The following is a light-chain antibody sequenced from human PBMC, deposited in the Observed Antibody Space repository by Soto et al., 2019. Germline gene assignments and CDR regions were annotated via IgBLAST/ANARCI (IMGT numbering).Light chain of an antibody. Sequence: QSALTQPASVSGSPGQSITISCTGTSSDVGGYNFVSWYQQYPGKAPKLMIYDVTNRPSGVSNRFSGSKSGNTASLTISGLQAEGEADYYCSSYARSNTLLFGGGTKVTVL. CDR1: SSDVGGYNF. J-gene: IGLJ2*01. CDR3: SSYARSNTLL. CDR2: DVT. V-gene: IGLV2-14*03.